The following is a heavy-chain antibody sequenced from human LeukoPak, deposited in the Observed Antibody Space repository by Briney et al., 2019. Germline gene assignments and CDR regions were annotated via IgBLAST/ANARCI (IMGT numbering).Heavy chain of an antibody. Sequence: PGGSLRLSCAASGFTFSNYAMTWVRQAPGKGLEWVSAFSGTGGATYFADSVQGRFTLSRDNSKNTMSMQMNSLRAEDTAVYYCAKGAYSSGWYEFFNYWGQGTLVTVSS. CDR1: GFTFSNYA. D-gene: IGHD6-19*01. J-gene: IGHJ4*02. CDR3: AKGAYSSGWYEFFNY. V-gene: IGHV3-23*01. CDR2: FSGTGGAT.